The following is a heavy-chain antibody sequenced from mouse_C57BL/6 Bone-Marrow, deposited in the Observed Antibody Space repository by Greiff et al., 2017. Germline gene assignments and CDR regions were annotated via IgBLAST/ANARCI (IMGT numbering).Heavy chain of an antibody. CDR3: AVNWDLWYFDV. D-gene: IGHD4-1*01. Sequence: VQLQQPGAELVKPGASVKLSCKASGYTFTSYWMQWVKQRPGQGLEWIGEIDPSDSYTNYNQKFKGKATLTVDTSSSTAYMQLSSLTSEDSAGYYCAVNWDLWYFDVWGTGTTVTVSS. CDR1: GYTFTSYW. V-gene: IGHV1-50*01. J-gene: IGHJ1*03. CDR2: IDPSDSYT.